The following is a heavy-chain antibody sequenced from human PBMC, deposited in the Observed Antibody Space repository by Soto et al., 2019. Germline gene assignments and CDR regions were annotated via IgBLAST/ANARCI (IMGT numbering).Heavy chain of an antibody. D-gene: IGHD2-2*01. Sequence: PGWSLRLSCAASGFTFSSYSMNWVRQAPGKGLEWVSTISTTSGYIYYADSVKGRFTISRDNSKNTLYLQMNSLRAEDTAVYYCARYHLLSEHYYYYGMDGCGQGTKVTVSS. J-gene: IGHJ6*02. CDR1: GFTFSSYS. V-gene: IGHV3-21*04. CDR3: ARYHLLSEHYYYYGMDG. CDR2: ISTTSGYI.